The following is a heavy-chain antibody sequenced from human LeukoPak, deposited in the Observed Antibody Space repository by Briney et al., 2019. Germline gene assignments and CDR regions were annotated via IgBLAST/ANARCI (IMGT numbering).Heavy chain of an antibody. Sequence: GGSLRLSCAASGFTFSSFTMNWVRQAPGKGLEWVSSITTSNSYIYYADSVKGRFTISRDNAKNSLYLQMNSLRAEDTAVYYCARDYSYGSGYLYWGQGTLVTVSS. J-gene: IGHJ4*02. CDR1: GFTFSSFT. V-gene: IGHV3-21*01. CDR2: ITTSNSYI. D-gene: IGHD3-3*01. CDR3: ARDYSYGSGYLY.